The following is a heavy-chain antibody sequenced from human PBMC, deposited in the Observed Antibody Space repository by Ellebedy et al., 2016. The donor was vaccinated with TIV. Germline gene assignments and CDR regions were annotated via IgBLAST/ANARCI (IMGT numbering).Heavy chain of an antibody. CDR3: ARRASYGDYAVQVNSWFDP. Sequence: PGGSLRLSCTASGFSFRSYWMSWVRQAPGKGLEWVANIRQDGDEKYYVDSVKGRFTISRDNAKNSLYLQMNGLRAEDTAVYYCARRASYGDYAVQVNSWFDPWGQGTLVSVSS. V-gene: IGHV3-7*01. J-gene: IGHJ5*02. CDR1: GFSFRSYW. D-gene: IGHD4-17*01. CDR2: IRQDGDEK.